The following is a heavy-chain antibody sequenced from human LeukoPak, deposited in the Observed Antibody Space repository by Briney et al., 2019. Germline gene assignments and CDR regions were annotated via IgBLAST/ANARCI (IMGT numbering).Heavy chain of an antibody. CDR2: FNYSGTT. CDR1: GGAISSDNYY. CDR3: ARLSDY. Sequence: PSETLSLTCTVSGGAISSDNYYWGWIRQPPGKGLEWIGSFNYSGTTYYNPSLKSRVSISVDTSRTQFSLRLSSVTAADTAVYYCARLSDYWGQGTLVTVSS. V-gene: IGHV4-39*01. J-gene: IGHJ4*02.